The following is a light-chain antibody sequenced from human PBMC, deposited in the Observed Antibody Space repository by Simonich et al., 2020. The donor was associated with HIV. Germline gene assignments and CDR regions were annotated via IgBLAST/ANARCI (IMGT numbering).Light chain of an antibody. CDR1: QSVSSSY. Sequence: IVLTQSPGTLSLSPGERATLTCRASQSVSSSYLAWYQQKPSLAPRLLIYDAASRATGIPDRFSGSGSGTDFTLTISRLEPEDFAVYYCQQYGSSPFTFGPGTKVDIK. CDR2: DAA. V-gene: IGKV3D-20*01. CDR3: QQYGSSPFT. J-gene: IGKJ3*01.